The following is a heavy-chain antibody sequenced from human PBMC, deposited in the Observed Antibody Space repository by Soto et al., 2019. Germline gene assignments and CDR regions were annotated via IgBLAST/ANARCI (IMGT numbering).Heavy chain of an antibody. V-gene: IGHV1-46*01. Sequence: VQLVQSGAEVRSPGASVKISCKASGYPFTSFFIHWVRQAPGQGLEWVGVINPRGGSANYAQKFQGRLTLTRDTSSATGYLDLSSLKSEDTALYFCVRAPFSFDIWGQGTLVTVSS. CDR1: GYPFTSFF. CDR2: INPRGGSA. J-gene: IGHJ4*02. CDR3: VRAPFSFDI.